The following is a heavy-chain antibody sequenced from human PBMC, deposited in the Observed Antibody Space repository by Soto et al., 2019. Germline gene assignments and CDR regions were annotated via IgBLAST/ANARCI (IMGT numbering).Heavy chain of an antibody. Sequence: GGSLTLSCAPSGFSVPSTYISWVSKAPGNGLEWVSVIYSGGSTYYADSVKGRFTISRDNSKNTLYLQMNSLRAEDTAVYYCASHVDTAMVIPYYYYGMDVWGQGT. CDR3: ASHVDTAMVIPYYYYGMDV. V-gene: IGHV3-66*04. J-gene: IGHJ6*02. D-gene: IGHD5-18*01. CDR2: IYSGGST. CDR1: GFSVPSTY.